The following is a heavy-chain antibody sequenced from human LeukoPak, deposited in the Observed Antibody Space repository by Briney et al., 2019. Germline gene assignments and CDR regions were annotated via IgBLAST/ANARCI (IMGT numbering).Heavy chain of an antibody. V-gene: IGHV3-7*01. CDR3: ARILAGAYYYYMDV. D-gene: IGHD2/OR15-2a*01. CDR1: RFTFSDYY. J-gene: IGHJ6*03. Sequence: GGSLRLSCAASRFTFSDYYMTWVRQAPGRGLEWVANIKEDGSEKNYVDSVKGRFTISRDNAKNSVYLLLNSLTPEDTAVYYCARILAGAYYYYMDVWGKGTTVTVSS. CDR2: IKEDGSEK.